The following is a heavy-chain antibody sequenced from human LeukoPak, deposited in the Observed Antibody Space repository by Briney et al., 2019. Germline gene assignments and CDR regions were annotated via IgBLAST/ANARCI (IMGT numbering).Heavy chain of an antibody. Sequence: GGSLRLSCAASGFTFSSYAMSWVRQAPGKGLEWASAISGSGGSTYYADSVKGRFTISRDNSKNTLYLQMNSLRAEDTAVYYCTDSSGYYGYWGQGTLVTVSS. CDR2: ISGSGGST. V-gene: IGHV3-23*01. CDR3: TDSSGYYGY. J-gene: IGHJ4*02. CDR1: GFTFSSYA. D-gene: IGHD3-22*01.